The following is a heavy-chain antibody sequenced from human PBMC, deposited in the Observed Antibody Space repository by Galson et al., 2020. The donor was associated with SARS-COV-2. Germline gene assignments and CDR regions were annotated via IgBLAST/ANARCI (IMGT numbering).Heavy chain of an antibody. V-gene: IGHV3-33*08. CDR3: ATDPPSSGYCLRD. CDR2: IWYDGINK. J-gene: IGHJ4*02. Sequence: GSLRLSCAASGFNFRTYAMHWVRQAPGKGLEWVAIIWYDGINKYYADSVKGRFTISRDNSKNILYLQMNSLRVEDTAIYYCATDPPSSGYCLRDWGQGTLVTVSS. D-gene: IGHD3-22*01. CDR1: GFNFRTYA.